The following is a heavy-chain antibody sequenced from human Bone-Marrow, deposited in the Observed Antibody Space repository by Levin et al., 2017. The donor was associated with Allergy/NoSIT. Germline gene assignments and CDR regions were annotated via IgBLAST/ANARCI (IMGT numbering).Heavy chain of an antibody. J-gene: IGHJ6*02. CDR1: GYIFSTFA. Sequence: PLASVKVSCKASGYIFSTFAIHWVRQAPGQSLEWMGWINPADDKIIYSQKFQGRVTITRDTSASTDYMDLRSLTSEDTAVYYCAREGDWVGMDVWGQGTTVIVSS. CDR2: INPADDKI. CDR3: AREGDWVGMDV. V-gene: IGHV1-3*01. D-gene: IGHD3-16*01.